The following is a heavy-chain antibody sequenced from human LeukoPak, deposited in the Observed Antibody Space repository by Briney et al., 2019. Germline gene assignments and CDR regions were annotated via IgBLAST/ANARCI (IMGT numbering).Heavy chain of an antibody. CDR2: IYYSGST. CDR1: GGSISSSSYY. Sequence: SETLSLTCTVSGGSISSSSYYWGWIRQPPGKGLEGIGSIYYSGSTYYNPSLKSRVTISVDTSKNQFSLKLSSVTAADTAVYYCARHPGDYGDYEGYWGQGTLVTVSS. J-gene: IGHJ4*02. D-gene: IGHD4-17*01. V-gene: IGHV4-39*01. CDR3: ARHPGDYGDYEGY.